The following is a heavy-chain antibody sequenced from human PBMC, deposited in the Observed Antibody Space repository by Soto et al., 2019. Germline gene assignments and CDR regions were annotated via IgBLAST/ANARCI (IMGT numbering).Heavy chain of an antibody. J-gene: IGHJ3*02. CDR2: ISPKSGGS. Sequence: ASVKVSCKTSGYTFSDNYLHWVRQAPGQGLEWIGWISPKSGGSNYARKFQGRVTMTRDTAISTAYMELSRLTSDDTAVYYCARDWVLLAVVTHDAFDIWGQGTMVTVSS. D-gene: IGHD3-22*01. CDR3: ARDWVLLAVVTHDAFDI. CDR1: GYTFSDNY. V-gene: IGHV1-2*02.